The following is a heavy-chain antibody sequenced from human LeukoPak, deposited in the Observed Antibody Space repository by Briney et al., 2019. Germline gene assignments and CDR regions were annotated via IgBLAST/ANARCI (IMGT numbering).Heavy chain of an antibody. J-gene: IGHJ4*02. V-gene: IGHV3-21*01. CDR3: ARVLTGYYAPFDY. Sequence: GGSLRLSCAASGFTFSSYSMNWVRQAPGKGLEWVSSISSSSSYIYYADSVKGRFTISRDNAKNSLYLQMNSLRAEDTAVYYCARVLTGYYAPFDYWGQGTLVTVSS. D-gene: IGHD3-9*01. CDR2: ISSSSSYI. CDR1: GFTFSSYS.